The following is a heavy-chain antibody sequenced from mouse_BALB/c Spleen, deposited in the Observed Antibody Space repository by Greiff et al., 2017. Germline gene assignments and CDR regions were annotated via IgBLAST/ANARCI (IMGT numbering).Heavy chain of an antibody. Sequence: EVMLVESGGGLVKPGGSLKLSCAASGFTFSSYTMSWVRQTPEKRLEWVATISSGGSYTYYPDSVKGRFTISRDNAKNTLYLQMSSLKSEDTAMYYCTRDDGYFDDWGQGTTLTVSS. CDR3: TRDDGYFDD. D-gene: IGHD2-3*01. CDR1: GFTFSSYT. V-gene: IGHV5-6-4*01. J-gene: IGHJ2*01. CDR2: ISSGGSYT.